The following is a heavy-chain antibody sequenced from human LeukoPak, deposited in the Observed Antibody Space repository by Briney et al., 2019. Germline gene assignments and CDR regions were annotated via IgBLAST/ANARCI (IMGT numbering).Heavy chain of an antibody. CDR3: ARYGSGSYPGVFDY. CDR2: IYYSGST. CDR1: GGSISSHY. Sequence: SETLSLTCTVSGGSISSHYWSWIRQPPGKGLEWIGYIYYSGSTNYNPSLKSRVTISVDTSKNQFSLKLSSVTAADTAVYYCARYGSGSYPGVFDYWGQGTLVTVSS. J-gene: IGHJ4*02. V-gene: IGHV4-59*11. D-gene: IGHD1-26*01.